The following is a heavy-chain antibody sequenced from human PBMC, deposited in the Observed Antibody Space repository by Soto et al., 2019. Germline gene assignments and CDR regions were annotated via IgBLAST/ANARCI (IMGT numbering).Heavy chain of an antibody. Sequence: SETLSLACAVYGGSFSGYYWSWIRQPPGKGLEWIGEINHSGSTNYNPSLRSRVTISVDTSKNQFSLKLSSVTAADTAVYYCARGGVLRCLEWLFPHDAFDIWGQGTMVTVSS. CDR2: INHSGST. V-gene: IGHV4-34*01. CDR3: ARGGVLRCLEWLFPHDAFDI. J-gene: IGHJ3*02. D-gene: IGHD3-3*01. CDR1: GGSFSGYY.